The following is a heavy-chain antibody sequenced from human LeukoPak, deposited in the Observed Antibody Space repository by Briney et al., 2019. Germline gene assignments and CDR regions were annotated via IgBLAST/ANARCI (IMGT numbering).Heavy chain of an antibody. Sequence: ASVKVSCKASGYTFTSYGISWVRQAPGQGLEWMGWISAHNGNTNYAQKLQGRVTMTTDTSTSTAYMELRSLRSDDTAVYYCARLYGDYRSALLPSPYFDYWGQGTLVTVSS. CDR3: ARLYGDYRSALLPSPYFDY. CDR1: GYTFTSYG. V-gene: IGHV1-18*01. CDR2: ISAHNGNT. D-gene: IGHD4-17*01. J-gene: IGHJ4*02.